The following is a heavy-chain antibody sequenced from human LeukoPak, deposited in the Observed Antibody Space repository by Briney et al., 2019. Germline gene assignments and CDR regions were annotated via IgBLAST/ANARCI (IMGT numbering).Heavy chain of an antibody. CDR3: ATWSGYYTGIYYYYMDV. J-gene: IGHJ6*03. V-gene: IGHV3-48*03. Sequence: GGSLRHSCAASGFTFSSYEMNWVRQAPGKGLEWVSCISSSGGTVYYADSVKGRFTISRDNAKNSLYLQMNSLRAEDTAVYYCATWSGYYTGIYYYYMDVWGKGTTVPVSS. CDR1: GFTFSSYE. CDR2: ISSSGGTV. D-gene: IGHD3-3*01.